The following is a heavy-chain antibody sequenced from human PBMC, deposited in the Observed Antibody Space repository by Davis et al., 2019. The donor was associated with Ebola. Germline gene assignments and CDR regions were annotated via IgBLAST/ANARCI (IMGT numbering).Heavy chain of an antibody. D-gene: IGHD3-3*01. J-gene: IGHJ6*02. Sequence: PGGSLRLSCAASGFTFSSYWMSWVRQAPGKGLEWVSYISSSGSTIYYADSVKGRFTISRDNAKNSLYLQMNSLRAEDTAVYYCARVFPPSYYDFWSGYYLGGDYYYYGMDVWGQGTTVTVSS. CDR1: GFTFSSYW. CDR2: ISSSGSTI. CDR3: ARVFPPSYYDFWSGYYLGGDYYYYGMDV. V-gene: IGHV3-48*04.